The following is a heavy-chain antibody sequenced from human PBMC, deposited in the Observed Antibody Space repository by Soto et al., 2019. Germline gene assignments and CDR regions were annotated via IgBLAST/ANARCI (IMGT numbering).Heavy chain of an antibody. Sequence: QVQLQQWGAGLLKPSETLSLTCAVYGGSFSGYYWSWIRQPPGKGLEWIGEINHSGSTNYNPSLKSRVTISVDTSKNQFSLKLSSVTAADTAVYYCARGQDYSNAFDIWDQGTMVTVSS. V-gene: IGHV4-34*01. CDR2: INHSGST. J-gene: IGHJ3*02. CDR3: ARGQDYSNAFDI. D-gene: IGHD4-4*01. CDR1: GGSFSGYY.